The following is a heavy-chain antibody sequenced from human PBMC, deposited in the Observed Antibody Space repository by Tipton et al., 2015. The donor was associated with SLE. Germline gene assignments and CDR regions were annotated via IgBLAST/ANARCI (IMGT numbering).Heavy chain of an antibody. D-gene: IGHD2-15*01. V-gene: IGHV4-39*01. CDR2: IYYSGST. Sequence: TLSLTCTVSGGSISSSSYYWGWIRRPPGKGLEWIGSIYYSGSTYYNPSLKSRVTISVDTSKNQFSLKLSSVTAADTAVYYCARQILEAVSFDYWGQGTLVTVSS. CDR3: ARQILEAVSFDY. J-gene: IGHJ4*02. CDR1: GGSISSSSYY.